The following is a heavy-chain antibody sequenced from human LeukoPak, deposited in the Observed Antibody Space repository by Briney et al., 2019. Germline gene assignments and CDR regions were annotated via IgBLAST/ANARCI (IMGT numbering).Heavy chain of an antibody. Sequence: ASVKVSCKASGGTFSSYAISWVRQAPGQGLEWMGGIFPIFGTANYAQKFQGRVTITADESTSTAYMELSSLRSEDTAVYYCARGLGIAVAVNDYWGQGTLVTVSS. J-gene: IGHJ4*02. CDR2: IFPIFGTA. CDR1: GGTFSSYA. CDR3: ARGLGIAVAVNDY. D-gene: IGHD6-19*01. V-gene: IGHV1-69*13.